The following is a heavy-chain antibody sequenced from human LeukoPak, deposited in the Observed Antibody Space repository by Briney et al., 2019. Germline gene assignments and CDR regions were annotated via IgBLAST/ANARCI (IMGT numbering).Heavy chain of an antibody. CDR1: GGSFSGYY. D-gene: IGHD3-3*01. CDR3: ARLHALRFLEWLPKHYFDY. CDR2: INHSGST. J-gene: IGHJ4*02. Sequence: SETLSLTCAVYGGSFSGYYWSWIRQPPGKGLEWIGEINHSGSTNYNPSLKSRATISVDTSKNQFSLKLSSVTAADTAVYYCARLHALRFLEWLPKHYFDYWGQGTLVTVSS. V-gene: IGHV4-34*01.